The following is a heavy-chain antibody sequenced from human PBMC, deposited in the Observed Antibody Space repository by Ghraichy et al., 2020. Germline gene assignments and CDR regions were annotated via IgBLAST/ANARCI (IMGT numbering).Heavy chain of an antibody. J-gene: IGHJ6*02. Sequence: GVLNISCAASGFTFSSYSMNWVRQAPGKGLEWVSSISSSSSYIYYADSVKGRFTISRDNAKNSLYLQMNSLRAEDTAVYYCARDAKDPTGYCSGGSCYYYYYGMDVWGQGTTVTVSS. V-gene: IGHV3-21*01. CDR2: ISSSSSYI. CDR3: ARDAKDPTGYCSGGSCYYYYYGMDV. CDR1: GFTFSSYS. D-gene: IGHD2-15*01.